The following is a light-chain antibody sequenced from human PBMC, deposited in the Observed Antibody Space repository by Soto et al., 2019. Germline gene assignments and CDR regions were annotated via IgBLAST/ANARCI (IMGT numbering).Light chain of an antibody. CDR3: VAWDDSLNGPV. CDR1: SSNIGSNT. Sequence: QSVLTQPSSASGTPGQRVTISCSGSSSNIGSNTVNWYQQLPGTAPKLRIYTNNQRPSGVTDRFSGSKSGTSDSLAISGLQSEDEADYYCVAWDDSLNGPVFGGGTQLTVL. CDR2: TNN. J-gene: IGLJ2*01. V-gene: IGLV1-44*01.